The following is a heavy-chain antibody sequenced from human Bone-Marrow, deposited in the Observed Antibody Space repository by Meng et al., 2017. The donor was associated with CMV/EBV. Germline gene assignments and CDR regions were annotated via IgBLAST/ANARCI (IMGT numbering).Heavy chain of an antibody. V-gene: IGHV1-2*02. Sequence: ASVKVSCKASGYTFTGYYMHWVRQAPGQGLEWMGWINPNSGGTKYAQKFQGRVTMTRDKSISTAYMELSRLRSDDTAVYYCARVGDYYDSSGYWDWGQGTLVTVSS. J-gene: IGHJ4*02. CDR2: INPNSGGT. D-gene: IGHD3-22*01. CDR1: GYTFTGYY. CDR3: ARVGDYYDSSGYWD.